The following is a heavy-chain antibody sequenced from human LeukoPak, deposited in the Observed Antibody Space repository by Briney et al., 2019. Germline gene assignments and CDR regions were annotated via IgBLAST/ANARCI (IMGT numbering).Heavy chain of an antibody. CDR3: VKAVGAAAGTFWFDP. Sequence: SGGSLRLSCSASGFTFSSYAMHWVRQAPGKGLEYVSAISSNGGSTYYADSVKGRFTISRDNSKNTLYLQMSSLRDEDTAVYYCVKAVGAAAGTFWFDPWRQGTLVTVSS. D-gene: IGHD6-13*01. V-gene: IGHV3-64D*06. CDR2: ISSNGGST. J-gene: IGHJ5*02. CDR1: GFTFSSYA.